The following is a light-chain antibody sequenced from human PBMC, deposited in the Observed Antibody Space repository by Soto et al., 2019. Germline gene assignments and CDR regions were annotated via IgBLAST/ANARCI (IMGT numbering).Light chain of an antibody. CDR1: QGINSY. J-gene: IGKJ4*01. Sequence: SQLTQSPSSLSASVGDRVTITCRASQGINSYLAWYQQKPGKVPHLLIYEASILQRGVPSRFSGSGSGTDFTLTISSLQAEDFATYYCQQTRSYPSTFGRGTKVDIK. V-gene: IGKV1-9*01. CDR3: QQTRSYPST. CDR2: EAS.